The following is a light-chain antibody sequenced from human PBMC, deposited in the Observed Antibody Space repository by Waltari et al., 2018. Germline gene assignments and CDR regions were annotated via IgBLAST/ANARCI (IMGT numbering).Light chain of an antibody. CDR1: QGVSSY. Sequence: EIVLTQSPATLSLFPGERATLSCRASQGVSSYFAWYQQKPGQAPRLLIYDASNRATGIPAMFSGSGPATDFTLTISSLEPEDFAVYYGQQRSNWLALTFGGRTKVEIK. CDR2: DAS. J-gene: IGKJ4*01. CDR3: QQRSNWLALT. V-gene: IGKV3D-11*01.